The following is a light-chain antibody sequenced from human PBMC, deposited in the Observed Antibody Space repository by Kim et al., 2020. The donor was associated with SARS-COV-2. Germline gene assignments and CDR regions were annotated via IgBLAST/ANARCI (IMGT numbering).Light chain of an antibody. J-gene: IGLJ1*01. Sequence: QTVTISCTGSSSNIGAVYDVHWYQQFPGTAPKLLIYRDNYRPPGVPDRFSGSKSGTSASLAISGLQAEDEADYYCQSYDSSLSGYVFGTGTKVTVL. CDR2: RDN. CDR3: QSYDSSLSGYV. CDR1: SSNIGAVYD. V-gene: IGLV1-40*01.